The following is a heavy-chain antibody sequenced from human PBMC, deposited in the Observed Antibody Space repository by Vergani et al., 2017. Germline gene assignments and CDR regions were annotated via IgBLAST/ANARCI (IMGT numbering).Heavy chain of an antibody. J-gene: IGHJ4*02. Sequence: QVQLVESGGGVVQPGRSLRLSCAASGFTFSSYAMHWVRQAPGMGLEWVAVISYDGSNKYYADSVKGRFTISRDNSKNTLYLQMNSLRAEDTAVYYCARDQALTRGIAVAGLDYWGQGTLVTVSS. CDR2: ISYDGSNK. CDR3: ARDQALTRGIAVAGLDY. V-gene: IGHV3-30-3*01. CDR1: GFTFSSYA. D-gene: IGHD6-19*01.